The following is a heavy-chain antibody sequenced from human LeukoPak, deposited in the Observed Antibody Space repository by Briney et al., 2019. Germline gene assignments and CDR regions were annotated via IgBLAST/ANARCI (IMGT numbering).Heavy chain of an antibody. Sequence: PGRSLRLSCAASGFTFSSYSMNWVRQAPGKGLEWVSSISSSSSYIYYADSVKGRFTISRDNAKNSLYLQMNSLRAEDTAVYYCATDLSSIAAAGTGYWGQGTLVTVSS. D-gene: IGHD6-13*01. CDR2: ISSSSSYI. CDR3: ATDLSSIAAAGTGY. J-gene: IGHJ4*02. V-gene: IGHV3-21*01. CDR1: GFTFSSYS.